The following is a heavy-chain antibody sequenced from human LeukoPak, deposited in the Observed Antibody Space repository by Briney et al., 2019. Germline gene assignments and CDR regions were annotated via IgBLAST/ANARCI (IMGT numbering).Heavy chain of an antibody. Sequence: GGSLRLSCAASGFIFSHYGMHWVRQAPGKGLEWVAVIQNDASTENFADSVKGRFTISRDNSKNTVFLQMNSLRVEDTAVHYCARELSQIVWGGLDYGGQGTLVSVSS. D-gene: IGHD2-21*01. V-gene: IGHV3-33*05. J-gene: IGHJ4*02. CDR1: GFIFSHYG. CDR3: ARELSQIVWGGLDY. CDR2: IQNDASTE.